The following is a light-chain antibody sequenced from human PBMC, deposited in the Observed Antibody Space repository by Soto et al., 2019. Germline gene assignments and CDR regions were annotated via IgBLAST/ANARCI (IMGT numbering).Light chain of an antibody. Sequence: IQMTQSPSSLSAFLGARVTITCRASQGISDYLVWYQQKPGKVPKLLIYAASTLQSGVPPRFSGTGSGTDFTLTISSLQPEDVATYYCQNYYSAPFTFGPGTKVDIK. J-gene: IGKJ3*01. CDR2: AAS. V-gene: IGKV1-27*01. CDR3: QNYYSAPFT. CDR1: QGISDY.